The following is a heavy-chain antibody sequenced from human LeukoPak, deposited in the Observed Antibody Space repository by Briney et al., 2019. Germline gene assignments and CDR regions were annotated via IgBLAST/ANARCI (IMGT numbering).Heavy chain of an antibody. CDR2: IRYDGSNK. CDR3: AKDPNPMSSGSPFDY. V-gene: IGHV3-30*02. J-gene: IGHJ4*02. D-gene: IGHD3-10*01. Sequence: GGSLRLSCAASGFTFSSYAMHWVRQAPGKGLEWVAFIRYDGSNKYYADSVKGRFTISRDNSKNTLYLQMNSLRAEDTAVYYCAKDPNPMSSGSPFDYWGQGTLVTVSS. CDR1: GFTFSSYA.